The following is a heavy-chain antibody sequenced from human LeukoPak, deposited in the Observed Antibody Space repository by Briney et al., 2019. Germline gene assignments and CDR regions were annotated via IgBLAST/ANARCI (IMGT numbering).Heavy chain of an antibody. CDR1: GGSISSSNW. D-gene: IGHD6-19*01. V-gene: IGHV4-4*02. CDR3: ARVVQSGWSNNWFDP. Sequence: PSGTLSLTCAVSGGSISSSNWWSWVRQPPGKGLEWIGEIYHSESTNYDPSLKSRVTISVDKSKNQFSLKLSSVTAADTAVYYCARVVQSGWSNNWFDPWGQGTLVTVSS. CDR2: IYHSEST. J-gene: IGHJ5*02.